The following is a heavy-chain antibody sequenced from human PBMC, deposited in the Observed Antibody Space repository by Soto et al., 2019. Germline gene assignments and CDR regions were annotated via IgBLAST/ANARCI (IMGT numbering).Heavy chain of an antibody. J-gene: IGHJ3*02. CDR1: GGTFSSYA. CDR3: ARDHRWGIAARPNAFDI. D-gene: IGHD6-6*01. CDR2: IIPIFGTA. Sequence: SVKVSCKASGGTFSSYAISWVRQAPGPGLEWMGGIIPIFGTANYAQKFQGRVTITADESTSTAYMELSSLRSEDTAVYYCARDHRWGIAARPNAFDIWGQGTMVTVSS. V-gene: IGHV1-69*13.